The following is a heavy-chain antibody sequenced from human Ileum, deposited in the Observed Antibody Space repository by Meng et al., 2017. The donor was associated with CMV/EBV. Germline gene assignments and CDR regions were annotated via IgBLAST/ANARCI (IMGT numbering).Heavy chain of an antibody. Sequence: QTPSLTGAISGVSVSSNNAAWNWIRQPPSRGREWLGRAYYRSKWFIDYAESVESRIIISPDTSKNQSSLQLNSVTPEDTAVYYCARGWALGSWGQGTLVTVSS. CDR2: AYYRSKWFI. CDR3: ARGWALGS. D-gene: IGHD1-26*01. J-gene: IGHJ4*02. V-gene: IGHV6-1*01. CDR1: GVSVSSNNAA.